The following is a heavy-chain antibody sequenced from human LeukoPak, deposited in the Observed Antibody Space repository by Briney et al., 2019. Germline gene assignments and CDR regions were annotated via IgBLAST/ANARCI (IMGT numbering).Heavy chain of an antibody. CDR1: GGSISTYY. J-gene: IGHJ4*02. V-gene: IGHV3-53*01. CDR2: IFPSGGEI. CDR3: ATYRQVLLPFES. Sequence: ETLSLTCTVSGGSISTYYWSWIRQPPGKGLEWVSSIFPSGGEIHYADSVRGRFTISRDNSKSTLSLQMNSLRAEDTAIYYCATYRQVLLPFESWGQGTLVTVSS. D-gene: IGHD2-8*02.